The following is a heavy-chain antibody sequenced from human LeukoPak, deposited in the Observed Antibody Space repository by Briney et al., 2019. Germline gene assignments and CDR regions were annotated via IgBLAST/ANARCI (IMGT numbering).Heavy chain of an antibody. CDR1: EFTFSSYW. D-gene: IGHD5-18*01. V-gene: IGHV3-7*01. CDR3: ARGSRGDTWIQLWLFDY. CDR2: IKQDGSEK. J-gene: IGHJ4*02. Sequence: GGSLRLSCTASEFTFSSYWMSWVRQAPGKGLEGVANIKQDGSEKYYVDSVRGRFTISRDNAKNSLYLQMNSLRAEDTAVYYCARGSRGDTWIQLWLFDYWGQGTLVTVSS.